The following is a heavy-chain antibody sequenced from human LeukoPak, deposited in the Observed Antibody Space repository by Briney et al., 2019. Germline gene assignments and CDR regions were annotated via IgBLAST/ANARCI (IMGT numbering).Heavy chain of an antibody. CDR3: ARGRGLSSGWREGYYYYYMDV. V-gene: IGHV3-48*01. CDR1: GFTFSSYS. Sequence: GGSLRLSCAASGFTFSSYSMNWVRQAPGKGLEWVSYISSSSSTIYYADSVKGRFTISRDNSKNTLYLQMSSLRSDDTAVYYCARGRGLSSGWREGYYYYYMDVWGKGTTVTVSS. J-gene: IGHJ6*03. CDR2: ISSSSSTI. D-gene: IGHD6-19*01.